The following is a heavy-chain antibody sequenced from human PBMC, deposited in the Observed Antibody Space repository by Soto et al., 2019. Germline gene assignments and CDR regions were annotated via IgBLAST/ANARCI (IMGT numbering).Heavy chain of an antibody. Sequence: ASVKVSCKASGYTFTGQYMHWVRQAPGQGLEWMGWINPDSGDTKYAQKFQGRVTMTRDTSISTVYMELSRLKSDDTAVYYCSRDRGNMVAIFHHYYGMDVWGQGTTVTVSS. D-gene: IGHD3-3*02. CDR1: GYTFTGQY. J-gene: IGHJ6*02. V-gene: IGHV1-2*02. CDR2: INPDSGDT. CDR3: SRDRGNMVAIFHHYYGMDV.